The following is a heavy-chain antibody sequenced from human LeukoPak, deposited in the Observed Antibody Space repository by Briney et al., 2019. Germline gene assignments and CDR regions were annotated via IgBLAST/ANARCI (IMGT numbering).Heavy chain of an antibody. D-gene: IGHD6-13*01. Sequence: GASVKVSCKASGYTFTSYDINWVRQATGQGLECMGWMNPNSGNTGYAQKFQGRVTMTRNTSISTAYMELSSLRSEDTAVYYCARGPGYSSSWYFSWFDPWGQGTLVTVSS. J-gene: IGHJ5*02. CDR1: GYTFTSYD. CDR2: MNPNSGNT. CDR3: ARGPGYSSSWYFSWFDP. V-gene: IGHV1-8*01.